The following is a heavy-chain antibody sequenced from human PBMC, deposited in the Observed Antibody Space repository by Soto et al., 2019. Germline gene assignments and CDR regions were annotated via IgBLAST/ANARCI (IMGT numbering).Heavy chain of an antibody. V-gene: IGHV4-34*01. Sequence: SETLSLTCAVYGGSFSGYYWSWIRQPPGKGLEWIGEINHSGSTNYNPSLKSRVTISVDTSKNQFSLKLSSVTAADTAVYYCARGEATVTLFDYWGQGTLVTV. CDR3: ARGEATVTLFDY. D-gene: IGHD4-17*01. J-gene: IGHJ4*02. CDR1: GGSFSGYY. CDR2: INHSGST.